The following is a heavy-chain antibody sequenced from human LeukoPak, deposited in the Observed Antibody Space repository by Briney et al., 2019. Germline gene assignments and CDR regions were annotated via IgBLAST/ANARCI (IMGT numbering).Heavy chain of an antibody. J-gene: IGHJ4*02. D-gene: IGHD3-10*01. Sequence: SETLSLTCTVSGGSLSNYYWSWIRQPPGKGLEWIGYIYYSGSTNYNPSLKSRVTISVDTSKNQFSLKLSSVTAADTAVYYCARGRGVRGGHFDYWGQGTLVTVSS. CDR2: IYYSGST. CDR3: ARGRGVRGGHFDY. V-gene: IGHV4-59*01. CDR1: GGSLSNYY.